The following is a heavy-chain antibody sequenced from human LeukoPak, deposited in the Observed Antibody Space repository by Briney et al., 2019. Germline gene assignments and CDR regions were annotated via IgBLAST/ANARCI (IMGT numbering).Heavy chain of an antibody. D-gene: IGHD6-19*01. Sequence: GGSLRLSCAASGFTFSNAWMSWVRQAPGKGLEWVSAISGSGGSTYYADSVKGRFTISRDNSKNTLYLQMNSLRAEDTAVYYCAKDLRQWLVHDYWGQGTLVTVSS. J-gene: IGHJ4*02. CDR2: ISGSGGST. CDR1: GFTFSNAW. CDR3: AKDLRQWLVHDY. V-gene: IGHV3-23*01.